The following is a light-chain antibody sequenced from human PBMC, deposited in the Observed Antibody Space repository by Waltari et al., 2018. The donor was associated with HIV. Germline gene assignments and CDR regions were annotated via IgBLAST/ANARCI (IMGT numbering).Light chain of an antibody. CDR2: DVT. CDR3: CSYAGGYTLV. V-gene: IGLV2-11*01. CDR1: SSDVGRYDY. Sequence: QSTLTQPRSVSGSPGQSVTISCTGTSSDVGRYDYVSWYQQHPGKAPNLVIYDVTTLPSGVPDRFSGSKSGNTASLTISGLQAGDESDFYCCSYAGGYTLVFGGGTKLTVL. J-gene: IGLJ2*01.